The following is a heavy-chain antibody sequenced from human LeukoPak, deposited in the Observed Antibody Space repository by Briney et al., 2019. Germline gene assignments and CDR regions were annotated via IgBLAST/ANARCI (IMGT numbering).Heavy chain of an antibody. CDR1: GDSISSGDYY. Sequence: SETLSLTCTVSGDSISSGDYYWSWIRQPPGKGLEWIAYMYYSGSTYYNPSLKSRVTMSADTSKNQLSLKLSSVTAADTAVYYCARPYYYDSRIDPWGQGSLVTVSS. V-gene: IGHV4-30-4*01. J-gene: IGHJ5*02. CDR2: MYYSGST. CDR3: ARPYYYDSRIDP. D-gene: IGHD3-22*01.